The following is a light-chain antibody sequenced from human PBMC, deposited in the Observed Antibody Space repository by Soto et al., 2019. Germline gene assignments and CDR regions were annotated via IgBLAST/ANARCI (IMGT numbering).Light chain of an antibody. V-gene: IGKV3-15*01. CDR3: QQYHYWWS. CDR2: DAS. CDR1: QSVNSH. J-gene: IGKJ1*01. Sequence: EMVMTQSPATLSVSPGERATLSCRASQSVNSHLAWYQQKPGQPPRLLIYDASARATDIPARFGGSGSGTDFTLTISSLQPEDSAVYYCQQYHYWWSFGQGPKVEVK.